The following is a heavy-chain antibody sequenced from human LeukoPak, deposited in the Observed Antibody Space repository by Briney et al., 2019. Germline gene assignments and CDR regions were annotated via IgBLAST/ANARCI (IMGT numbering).Heavy chain of an antibody. J-gene: IGHJ4*02. CDR3: ATVQQWLVHGLPHY. V-gene: IGHV1-24*01. D-gene: IGHD6-19*01. CDR1: GYTLTELS. CDR2: FDPEDGET. Sequence: ASVKVSCKVSGYTLTELSMHWARQAPGKGLEWMGGFDPEDGETIYAQKFQGRVTMTEDTSTDTAYMELSSLRSEDTAVYYCATVQQWLVHGLPHYWGQGTLVTVSS.